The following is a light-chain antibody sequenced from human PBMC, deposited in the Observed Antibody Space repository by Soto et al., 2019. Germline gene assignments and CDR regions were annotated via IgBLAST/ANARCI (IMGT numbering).Light chain of an antibody. CDR3: QQRSNWPLT. CDR1: QSVSSY. J-gene: IGKJ4*01. V-gene: IGKV3-11*01. Sequence: ETVLTQSPATLSLSPGERATLSCRASQSVSSYLSWYQQKPGQAPRLLISDASNRATGIPARFSGSGSGTVFALTISSLEPEDFAVYYCQQRSNWPLTFGGGTKMEFK. CDR2: DAS.